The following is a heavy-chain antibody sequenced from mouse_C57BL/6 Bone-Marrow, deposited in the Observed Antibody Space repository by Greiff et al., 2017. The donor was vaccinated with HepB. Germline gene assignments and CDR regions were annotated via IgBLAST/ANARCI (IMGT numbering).Heavy chain of an antibody. CDR3: ASECNYCAMDY. Sequence: VQLQESGAELVRPGASVKLSCKASGYTFTDYYIHWVKQRPGQGLEWIARIYPGSGNTYYNEKFKGKATLTAEKSSSTAYMQLSSLTSEDSAVYYCASECNYCAMDYWGQGTSVTVSS. CDR2: IYPGSGNT. J-gene: IGHJ4*01. V-gene: IGHV1-76*01. D-gene: IGHD2-1*01. CDR1: GYTFTDYY.